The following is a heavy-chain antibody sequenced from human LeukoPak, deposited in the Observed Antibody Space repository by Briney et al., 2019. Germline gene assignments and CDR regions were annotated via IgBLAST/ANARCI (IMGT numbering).Heavy chain of an antibody. Sequence: GESLKISCKGLGYSFTNYWIGWVRQMPGKGLEWMGIIYPGDSDSRYSPSFQGQVIISADKSINTAYLQLNSLKASDTAMYYCARQKGVCPPLDYWGQGTMVTVSS. V-gene: IGHV5-51*01. CDR3: ARQKGVCPPLDY. D-gene: IGHD3-16*01. J-gene: IGHJ4*02. CDR1: GYSFTNYW. CDR2: IYPGDSDS.